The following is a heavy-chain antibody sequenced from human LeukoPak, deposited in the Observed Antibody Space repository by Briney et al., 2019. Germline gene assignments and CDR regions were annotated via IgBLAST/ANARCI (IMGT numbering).Heavy chain of an antibody. J-gene: IGHJ4*02. D-gene: IGHD3-10*01. CDR2: IRSKAYGGTT. CDR3: ARGRVRGVFDY. Sequence: GGSLGLSCTASGFTFGDYAMSWFRQAPGKGLEWVGFIRSKAYGGTTEYAASVKGRFTISRDDSRNIAYLQMNSLRAEDTAVYYCARGRVRGVFDYWGQGTLVTVS. CDR1: GFTFGDYA. V-gene: IGHV3-49*03.